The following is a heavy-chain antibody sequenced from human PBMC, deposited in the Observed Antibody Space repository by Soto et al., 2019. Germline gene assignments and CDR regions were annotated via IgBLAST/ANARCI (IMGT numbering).Heavy chain of an antibody. CDR2: IYYSGST. J-gene: IGHJ3*02. CDR3: ARGLISGYYLYDAFDI. D-gene: IGHD3-22*01. Sequence: SETLSLTCTVFGGSISSGGYCWSWIRKPPGKGLEWIGYIYYSGSTNYNPSLKSRVTISVDTSKNQFSLKLSSVTAEDTAVYYCARGLISGYYLYDAFDIWGQGTMVTVSS. V-gene: IGHV4-61*08. CDR1: GGSISSGGYC.